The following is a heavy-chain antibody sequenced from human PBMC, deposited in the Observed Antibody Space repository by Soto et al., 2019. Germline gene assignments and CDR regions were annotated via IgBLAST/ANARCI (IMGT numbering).Heavy chain of an antibody. V-gene: IGHV4-59*01. CDR3: ARGRGYSYGYSYFDL. D-gene: IGHD5-18*01. Sequence: SETLSLTCSVSNGSISSYYWSWIRQSPEMGLEWIGDIYYSGSTNDNPSLKSRVTMSVDTSRNQFSLNLSSVTAADTAVYYCARGRGYSYGYSYFDLWGQGTLVTVSS. CDR1: NGSISSYY. CDR2: IYYSGST. J-gene: IGHJ4*02.